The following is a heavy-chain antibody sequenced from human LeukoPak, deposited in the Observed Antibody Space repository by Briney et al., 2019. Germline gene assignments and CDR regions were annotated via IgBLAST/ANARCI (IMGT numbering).Heavy chain of an antibody. CDR3: ARDGTRSSDY. CDR1: GFTFSRYG. CDR2: IQSDGTDK. J-gene: IGHJ4*02. D-gene: IGHD4-17*01. Sequence: GGSLRLSCAASGFTFSRYGMHWVRQAPGKGVEWVAFIQSDGTDKYYIDSVKGRFTITRDKSKNTLYLQINSLRVEDSAVYFCARDGTRSSDYWGQGTLVTVSS. V-gene: IGHV3-30*02.